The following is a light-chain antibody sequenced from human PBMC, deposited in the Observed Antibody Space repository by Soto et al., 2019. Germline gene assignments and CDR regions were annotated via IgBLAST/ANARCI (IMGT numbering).Light chain of an antibody. CDR1: QSISSNY. Sequence: EIVLTQSPGTLSLSPGEGATLSCRASQSISSNYLAWYQQKPGQPPRLLIYGASSRAAGIPDRFSGSGSGTDFSLTISSLEPEDFAVYYCQQYGSSRTFGQGTKVEV. J-gene: IGKJ1*01. V-gene: IGKV3-20*01. CDR3: QQYGSSRT. CDR2: GAS.